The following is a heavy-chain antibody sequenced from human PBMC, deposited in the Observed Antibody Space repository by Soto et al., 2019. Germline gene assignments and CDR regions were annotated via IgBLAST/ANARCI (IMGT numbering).Heavy chain of an antibody. J-gene: IGHJ4*02. D-gene: IGHD1-26*01. V-gene: IGHV4-59*01. CDR1: GGSISSYY. CDR3: ARAPIVGATTGFDY. CDR2: IYYSGST. Sequence: SETLSLPCTVSGGSISSYYWSWIRQPPGKGLEWIGYIYYSGSTNYNPSLKSRVTISVDTSKNQFSLKLSSVTAADTAVYYCARAPIVGATTGFDYWGQGTLVTVSS.